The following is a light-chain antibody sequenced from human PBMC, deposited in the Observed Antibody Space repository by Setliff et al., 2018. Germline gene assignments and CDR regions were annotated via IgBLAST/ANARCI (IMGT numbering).Light chain of an antibody. CDR1: SRDVGSSTF. J-gene: IGLJ1*01. CDR2: EIS. Sequence: QSVLAQPPSASGSPGQSLIISCTATSRDVGSSTFVSWYQQHPGKAPKLRIYEISKRPSGVPDRFSGYKSGNTASLTVSGLQAEDEADYYCSSYAGTNNPYVFGSGTKVTVL. CDR3: SSYAGTNNPYV. V-gene: IGLV2-8*01.